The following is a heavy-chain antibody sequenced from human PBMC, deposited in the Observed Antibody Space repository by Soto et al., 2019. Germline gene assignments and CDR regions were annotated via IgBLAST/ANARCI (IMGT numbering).Heavy chain of an antibody. J-gene: IGHJ4*02. CDR1: GFTFNHYW. D-gene: IGHD6-19*01. Sequence: EVQLVESGGGLVQPGGSLRLSCTVSGFTFNHYWMNWVRQAPGKGLEWLANIKQDGSDKYYVDSVKGRFTISRDNAKNSLDLQMSSLRAEDTAVYYCVSGRAFGDWGQGTLVTVSS. V-gene: IGHV3-7*01. CDR3: VSGRAFGD. CDR2: IKQDGSDK.